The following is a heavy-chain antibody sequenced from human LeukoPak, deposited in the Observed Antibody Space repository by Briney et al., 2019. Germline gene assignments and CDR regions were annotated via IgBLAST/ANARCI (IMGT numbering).Heavy chain of an antibody. CDR3: AKGPADCAFDI. CDR1: GFTFSDYY. D-gene: IGHD2-21*02. J-gene: IGHJ3*02. V-gene: IGHV3-11*01. CDR2: ISSSGSTI. Sequence: GGSLRLSCAASGFTFSDYYMSWIRQAPGKGLEWVSYISSSGSTIYYADSAKGRFTISRDNSKNTLYLQMNSLRAEDTAVYYCAKGPADCAFDIWGQGTMVTVSS.